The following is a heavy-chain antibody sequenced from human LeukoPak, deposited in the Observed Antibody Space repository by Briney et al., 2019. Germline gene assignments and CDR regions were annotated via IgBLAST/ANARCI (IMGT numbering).Heavy chain of an antibody. CDR1: GGDISGGGYS. CDR2: IYHSGST. J-gene: IGHJ1*01. V-gene: IGHV4-30-2*01. Sequence: TLSHTFVVPGGDISGGGYSRSWIRQPPGKSLEWIGYIYHSGSTYYNPSLKSRVTMSVDRSKNQFSLKLSSVTAADTAVYYCARDGYYDSSGHGAEYFQHWGQGTLVTVSS. D-gene: IGHD3-22*01. CDR3: ARDGYYDSSGHGAEYFQH.